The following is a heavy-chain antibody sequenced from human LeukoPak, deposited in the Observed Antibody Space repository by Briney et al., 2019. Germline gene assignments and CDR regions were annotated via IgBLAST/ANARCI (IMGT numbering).Heavy chain of an antibody. V-gene: IGHV4-4*02. J-gene: IGHJ4*02. CDR3: ARETLLSRYTFDY. Sequence: PSETLSLTCAVSGGSISSSNWWSWVRQPPGKGLEWIGEIYHSGSTNYNPSLKSRVTISVDKSKNQFSLKLSSVTAADTAVYYCARETLLSRYTFDYWGQGTLVTVSS. CDR2: IYHSGST. D-gene: IGHD2/OR15-2a*01. CDR1: GGSISSSNW.